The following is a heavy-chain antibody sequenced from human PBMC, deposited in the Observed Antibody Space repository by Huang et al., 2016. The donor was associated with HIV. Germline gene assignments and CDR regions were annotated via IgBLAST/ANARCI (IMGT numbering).Heavy chain of an antibody. CDR1: GFTFSDYY. D-gene: IGHD6-19*01. CDR2: MSSSGSTI. J-gene: IGHJ4*02. Sequence: QVQLVESGGGLVKPGGSLRLSCAASGFTFSDYYMSWIRQDPGKGLGWVSYMSSSGSTIYYADAVKGRFTISRDNAKNSLYLQMNSLRAEDTAVYYRARWHLVAGFDYWGQGTLVTVSS. V-gene: IGHV3-11*04. CDR3: ARWHLVAGFDY.